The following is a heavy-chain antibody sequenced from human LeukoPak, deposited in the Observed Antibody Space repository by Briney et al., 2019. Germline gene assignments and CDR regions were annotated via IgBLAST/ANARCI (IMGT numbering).Heavy chain of an antibody. CDR2: INPNSGGT. J-gene: IGHJ5*02. V-gene: IGHV1-2*02. D-gene: IGHD3-22*01. Sequence: ASVKVSCKASGYTFTGYYMHWVRQAPGQGLEWMGWINPNSGGTNYAQKFQGRVTMTRDTSISTAYMELSRLRSDDTAVCYCARDPYYYDSSGYYSDWFDPWGQGTLVTVSS. CDR3: ARDPYYYDSSGYYSDWFDP. CDR1: GYTFTGYY.